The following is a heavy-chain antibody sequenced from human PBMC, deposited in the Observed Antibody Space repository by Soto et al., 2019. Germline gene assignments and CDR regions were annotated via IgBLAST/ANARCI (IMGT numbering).Heavy chain of an antibody. J-gene: IGHJ6*02. D-gene: IGHD3-3*01. Sequence: VGSLRLSCAASGFTFSSYAMHWVRQAPGKGLEWVAVISYDGSNKYYADSVKGRFTISRDNSKNTLYLQMNSLRAEDTAVYYCARDGGRDDYYYYGMDVWGQRTTVTVSS. CDR2: ISYDGSNK. CDR3: ARDGGRDDYYYYGMDV. CDR1: GFTFSSYA. V-gene: IGHV3-30-3*01.